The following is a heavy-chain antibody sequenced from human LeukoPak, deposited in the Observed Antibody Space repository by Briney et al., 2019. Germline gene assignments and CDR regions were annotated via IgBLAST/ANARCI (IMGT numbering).Heavy chain of an antibody. CDR2: IIPIFGTA. CDR1: GGTFSSYA. V-gene: IGHV1-69*13. Sequence: ASVKVSCMASGGTFSSYAISWVRQAPGQGLEWMGGIIPIFGTANYAQKFQGRVTITADESTSTAYMELSSLRSEDTAVYYCARDRGFFFYGSGSYPREMSYWGQGTLVTVSS. CDR3: ARDRGFFFYGSGSYPREMSY. D-gene: IGHD3-10*01. J-gene: IGHJ4*02.